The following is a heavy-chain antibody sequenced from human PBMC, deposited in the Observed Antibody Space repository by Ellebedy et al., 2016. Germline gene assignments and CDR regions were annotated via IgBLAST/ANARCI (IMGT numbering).Heavy chain of an antibody. CDR2: ISGGGDTT. D-gene: IGHD3-22*01. Sequence: GESLKISXVASGFTFGNFFMSWVRQAPGGGLEWISTISGGGDTTVSADSVKGRFIISRDNTKNSLFLQMNSLGVEDTAVYYCARGGPLTIIVVAEYFQHWGQGTLVTVSS. CDR3: ARGGPLTIIVVAEYFQH. J-gene: IGHJ1*01. CDR1: GFTFGNFF. V-gene: IGHV3-23*01.